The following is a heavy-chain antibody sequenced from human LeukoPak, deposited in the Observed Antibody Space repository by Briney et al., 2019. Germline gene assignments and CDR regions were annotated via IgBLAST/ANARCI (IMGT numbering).Heavy chain of an antibody. Sequence: GGSLRLSCAASGFTFVDYCMSWVRQAPGKGLEWVSGINWNGGSTGYADFVKGVFTSSRDNGNNSLYLQMNSLRAEGTALYYCSRGASDVDTAIPPYFDYWGQGTLVTVSS. CDR1: GFTFVDYC. J-gene: IGHJ4*01. D-gene: IGHD5-18*01. CDR2: INWNGGST. V-gene: IGHV3-20*04. CDR3: SRGASDVDTAIPPYFDY.